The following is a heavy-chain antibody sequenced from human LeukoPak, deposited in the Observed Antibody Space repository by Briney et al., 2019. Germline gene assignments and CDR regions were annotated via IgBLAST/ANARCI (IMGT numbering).Heavy chain of an antibody. Sequence: SVKVSCKASGYTFTGYYMHWVRQAPGQGLEWMGWINPNSGGTNYAQKFQGRVTMTRDTSISTAYMELTRLRSDDTAVYYCARARMSLGDFDYWGQGTLVTVSS. CDR1: GYTFTGYY. CDR2: INPNSGGT. D-gene: IGHD3-10*01. J-gene: IGHJ4*02. V-gene: IGHV1-2*02. CDR3: ARARMSLGDFDY.